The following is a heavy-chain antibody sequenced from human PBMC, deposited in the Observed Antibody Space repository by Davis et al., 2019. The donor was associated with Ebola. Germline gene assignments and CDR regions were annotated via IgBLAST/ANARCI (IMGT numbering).Heavy chain of an antibody. J-gene: IGHJ4*02. D-gene: IGHD6-19*01. Sequence: MPSETLSLTCAVYGGSFSGYYWSWIRQHPGKVLEWMGEINHSGSPNYNPSPKSRVTISANTSNNQFSLKLNSVTAADTAVYSCTRTTRDSGWFIDFWGRGTLVTVSS. CDR2: INHSGSP. CDR3: TRTTRDSGWFIDF. CDR1: GGSFSGYY. V-gene: IGHV4-34*01.